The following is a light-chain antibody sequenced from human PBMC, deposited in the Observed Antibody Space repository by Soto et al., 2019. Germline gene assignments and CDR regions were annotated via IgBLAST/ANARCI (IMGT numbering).Light chain of an antibody. Sequence: EIVSAHSPATLSWSPGERATLSFRASQSVSSNLAWYQQKPGKAPRLLIYGASSRATGIPDRFSGSGSGTDFTLTISRLEPEDFAAYYCQQYGSSQWTFGQGTKVDIK. CDR1: QSVSSN. CDR2: GAS. CDR3: QQYGSSQWT. V-gene: IGKV3-20*01. J-gene: IGKJ1*01.